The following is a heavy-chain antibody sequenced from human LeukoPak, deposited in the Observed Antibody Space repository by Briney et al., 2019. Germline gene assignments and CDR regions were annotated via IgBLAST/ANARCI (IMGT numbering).Heavy chain of an antibody. CDR1: GFTFSSYA. D-gene: IGHD2-15*01. J-gene: IGHJ4*02. V-gene: IGHV3-23*01. Sequence: GGSLRLSCAASGFTFSSYAMSWVRQAPGKGLEWVSALIGSGGNTYYADSVKGRFTISRDNSKDTLYLQMNSLRAEDTAVYYCAKYIGYCSGGTCNYYFDYWGQGTLVTVSS. CDR3: AKYIGYCSGGTCNYYFDY. CDR2: LIGSGGNT.